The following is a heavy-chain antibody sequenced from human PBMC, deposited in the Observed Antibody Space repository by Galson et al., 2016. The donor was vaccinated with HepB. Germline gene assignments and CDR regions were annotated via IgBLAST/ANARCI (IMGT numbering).Heavy chain of an antibody. Sequence: CAISVDSVSSDNGAWNWIRQSPSRGLEWLGRTYYRSKWYNDYGVSVKSRITINPDTSKNQVSLRLNSVTPEDTAVYYCARGWAGSGWSVWGKGTTVTVSS. V-gene: IGHV6-1*01. J-gene: IGHJ6*04. CDR3: ARGWAGSGWSV. CDR2: TYYRSKWYN. D-gene: IGHD6-19*01. CDR1: VDSVSSDNGA.